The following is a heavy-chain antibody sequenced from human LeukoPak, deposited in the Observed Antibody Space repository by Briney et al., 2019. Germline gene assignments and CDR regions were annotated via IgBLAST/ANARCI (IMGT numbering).Heavy chain of an antibody. D-gene: IGHD3-10*01. J-gene: IGHJ3*02. Sequence: SETLSLTCTVSGYSISSGYYWGWIRQPPGKGLEWIGSIYHSGSTYYNPSLKSRVTISVDTSKNQFSLKLSSVTAADTAVYYCARDNVLLWFGELLPFGAFDIWGQGTMVTVSS. CDR3: ARDNVLLWFGELLPFGAFDI. CDR2: IYHSGST. CDR1: GYSISSGYY. V-gene: IGHV4-38-2*02.